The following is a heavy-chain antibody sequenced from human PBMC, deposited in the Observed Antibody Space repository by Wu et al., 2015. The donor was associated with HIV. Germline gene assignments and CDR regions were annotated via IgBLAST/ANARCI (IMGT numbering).Heavy chain of an antibody. V-gene: IGHV1-2*02. CDR1: GYSFTNYY. J-gene: IGHJ3*01. D-gene: IGHD5-18*01. CDR3: ARVHGYTYGKDGAFDV. Sequence: QVQLVQSAAEVKKPGASVKVSCKASGYSFTNYYMHWVRQAPGQGPEWMGIINPNIGDSDYAQRFRGRVTMATDTSIDTAYMDLNRLTSDDTAIYYCARVHGYTYGKDGAFDVWGQGTVVTVSS. CDR2: INPNIGDS.